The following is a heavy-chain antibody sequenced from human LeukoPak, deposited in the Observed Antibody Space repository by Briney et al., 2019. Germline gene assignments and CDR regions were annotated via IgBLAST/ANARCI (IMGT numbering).Heavy chain of an antibody. D-gene: IGHD4-17*01. J-gene: IGHJ4*02. Sequence: GGSLRLSCAASGFTFSSYAISRVRQAPGKGLEWVSAISGSGGSTYYADSVKGRFTISRDNSKNTLYLQMNSLRAEDTAVYYCAKFTTVTTDKLRCNYFDYWGQGTLVTVSS. CDR3: AKFTTVTTDKLRCNYFDY. V-gene: IGHV3-23*01. CDR1: GFTFSSYA. CDR2: ISGSGGST.